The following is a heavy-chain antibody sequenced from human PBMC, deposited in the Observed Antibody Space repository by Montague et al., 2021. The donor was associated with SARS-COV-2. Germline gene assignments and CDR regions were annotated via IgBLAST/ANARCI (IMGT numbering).Heavy chain of an antibody. D-gene: IGHD3-16*01. J-gene: IGHJ4*02. CDR1: GFTFSSNE. V-gene: IGHV3-48*03. Sequence: SLRLSCAASGFTFSSNEMNWVRQAPGKGLEWVSYISSSGSTIYYAASVKGRFTISRDNAKNSLYLQMNSLRAEDTAVYYCARAVPYVFRPLKYFDYWGQGTLVTVSS. CDR2: ISSSGSTI. CDR3: ARAVPYVFRPLKYFDY.